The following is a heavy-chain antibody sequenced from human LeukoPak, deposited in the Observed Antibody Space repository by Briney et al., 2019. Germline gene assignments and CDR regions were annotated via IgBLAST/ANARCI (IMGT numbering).Heavy chain of an antibody. J-gene: IGHJ5*02. D-gene: IGHD3-10*01. CDR2: IYYSGST. CDR1: GYSISSGYY. Sequence: SETLSLTCTVSGYSISSGYYWGWIRQPPGKGLEWIGSIYYSGSTYYNPSLKSRVTISVDTSKNQFSLKLSSVAAADTAVYYCAIGSGRLGWFDPWGQGTLVTVSS. V-gene: IGHV4-38-2*02. CDR3: AIGSGRLGWFDP.